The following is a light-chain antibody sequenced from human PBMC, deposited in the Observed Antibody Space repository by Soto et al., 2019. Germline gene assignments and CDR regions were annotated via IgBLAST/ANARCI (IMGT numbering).Light chain of an antibody. J-gene: IGKJ1*01. Sequence: IQMTQRPSSLSASVGDRVILTCRASQAIRNDLGWYQQKPGKAPKLLIYTASTLQSGVPSRFSGSGSGADFTLTIRSLQPEDSATYYCLHDYSYPRTFGQGTKVETK. CDR2: TAS. V-gene: IGKV1-6*01. CDR1: QAIRND. CDR3: LHDYSYPRT.